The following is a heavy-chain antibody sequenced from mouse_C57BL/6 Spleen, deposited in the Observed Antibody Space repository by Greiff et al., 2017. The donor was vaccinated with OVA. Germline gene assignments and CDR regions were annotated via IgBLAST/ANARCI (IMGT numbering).Heavy chain of an antibody. CDR2: INPNNGGT. Sequence: VQLQQSGPELVKPGASVKISCKASGYTFTDYYMNWVKQSHGKSLEWIGDINPNNGGTSYNQKFKGKATLTVDKSSSTAYMELRSLTSEDSAVYYCARGGTTVVADYGGQGTTRTVSS. CDR1: GYTFTDYY. J-gene: IGHJ2*01. D-gene: IGHD1-1*01. CDR3: ARGGTTVVADY. V-gene: IGHV1-26*01.